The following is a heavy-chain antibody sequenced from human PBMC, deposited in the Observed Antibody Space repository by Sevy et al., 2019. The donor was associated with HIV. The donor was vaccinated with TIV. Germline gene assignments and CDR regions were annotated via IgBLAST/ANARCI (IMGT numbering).Heavy chain of an antibody. D-gene: IGHD6-13*01. V-gene: IGHV3-23*01. J-gene: IGHJ1*01. CDR2: ISGSGGAT. CDR3: AKNSSNWYGYFQH. Sequence: GGSLRLSCTASGFTFSTDAISWVRQAPGKGLELVSGISGSGGATYYADALKGRFTISRDNSKNTQYLQMNSLRVEDTAVYYCAKNSSNWYGYFQHWGQGTLVTVSS. CDR1: GFTFSTDA.